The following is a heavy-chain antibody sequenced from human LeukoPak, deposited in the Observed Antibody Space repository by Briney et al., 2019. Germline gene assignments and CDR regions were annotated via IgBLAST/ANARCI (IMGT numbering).Heavy chain of an antibody. CDR1: GYTLTELS. Sequence: ASVKVSCKVSGYTLTELSMHWVRQAPGKGLEWMGSFDPEDGETIYGQKFQGRVTMTEDTSTDTAYIELSSLRYEDTAVYYCATLFGANWGQRALVTVSS. D-gene: IGHD3-3*01. V-gene: IGHV1-24*01. J-gene: IGHJ4*02. CDR3: ATLFGAN. CDR2: FDPEDGET.